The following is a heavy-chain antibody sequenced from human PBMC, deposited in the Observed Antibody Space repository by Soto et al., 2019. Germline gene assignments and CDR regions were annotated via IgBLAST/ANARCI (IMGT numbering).Heavy chain of an antibody. Sequence: PSETLSLTCAVYGGSFSGYYWSWIRQPPGKGLEWIGEINHSGSTNYNPSLKSRVTISVDTSKNQFSLKLSSVTAADTAVYYCARRKRYCIGGSCYAHYYSYMDVWAKGNTVPVSS. CDR1: GGSFSGYY. CDR2: INHSGST. V-gene: IGHV4-34*01. J-gene: IGHJ6*03. CDR3: ARRKRYCIGGSCYAHYYSYMDV. D-gene: IGHD2-15*01.